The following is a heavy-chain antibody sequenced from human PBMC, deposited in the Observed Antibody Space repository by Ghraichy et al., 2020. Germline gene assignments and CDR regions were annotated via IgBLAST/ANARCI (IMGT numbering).Heavy chain of an antibody. J-gene: IGHJ4*02. Sequence: GGSLRLSCAASGFTFNDYSMNWVRQAPGKGLEWVSSISSSSDYIYYADSVKGRFTISRDNAKNSLYLQMNSLRAEDTAVYYCARDSSGWSYDYWGQGTLVTVSS. CDR2: ISSSSDYI. V-gene: IGHV3-21*01. CDR1: GFTFNDYS. CDR3: ARDSSGWSYDY. D-gene: IGHD6-19*01.